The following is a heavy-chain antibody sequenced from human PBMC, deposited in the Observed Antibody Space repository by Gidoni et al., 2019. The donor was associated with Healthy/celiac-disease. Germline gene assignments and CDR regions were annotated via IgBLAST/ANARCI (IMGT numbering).Heavy chain of an antibody. Sequence: QVQLVQSGAEVKKPGASVKVSCKASGSTFTSYDINWVRQATGQGLEWMGWMNPNSGNTGYAQKFQGRVTMTRNTSISTAYMELSSLRSEDTAVYYCAREIGDDFWSGYSHVSNWFDPWGQGTLVTVSS. CDR2: MNPNSGNT. V-gene: IGHV1-8*01. J-gene: IGHJ5*02. CDR3: AREIGDDFWSGYSHVSNWFDP. D-gene: IGHD3-3*01. CDR1: GSTFTSYD.